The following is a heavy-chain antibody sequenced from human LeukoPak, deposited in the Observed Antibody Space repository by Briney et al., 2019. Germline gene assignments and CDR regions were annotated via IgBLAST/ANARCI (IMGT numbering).Heavy chain of an antibody. V-gene: IGHV4-39*01. CDR3: ARRYYYDSSGYYYFFDY. CDR2: IYYSGST. CDR1: GVSISSNNYY. Sequence: SETLSLTCTVSGVSISSNNYYWGWIRQPPGKGLGWIGSIYYSGSTNYNPSLKSRATISVDTSKNQFSLKLSSVTAADTAVYYCARRYYYDSSGYYYFFDYWGQGTLVTVSS. D-gene: IGHD3-22*01. J-gene: IGHJ4*02.